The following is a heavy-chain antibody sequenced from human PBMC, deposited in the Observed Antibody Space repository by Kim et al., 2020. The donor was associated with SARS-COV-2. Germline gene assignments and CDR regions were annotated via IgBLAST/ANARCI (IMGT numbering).Heavy chain of an antibody. J-gene: IGHJ5*02. Sequence: AQKFQGRVTMTRDTSISTAYMELSRLRSDDTAVYYCARDSYYGSGSWFDPWGQGTLVTVSS. D-gene: IGHD3-10*01. V-gene: IGHV1-2*02. CDR3: ARDSYYGSGSWFDP.